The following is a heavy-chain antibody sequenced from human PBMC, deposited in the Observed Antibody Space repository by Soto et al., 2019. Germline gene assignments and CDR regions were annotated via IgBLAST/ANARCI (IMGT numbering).Heavy chain of an antibody. Sequence: PSHTLALTCAIAWYSASNNGAAWNCISQSPSRGLEWLGRTYYRSKWNYDYAISVESRISINPDTSKNQFSLQLTSVPPEDTAVYYCARAPPDFHSGLDYWGQGTVVTVSS. CDR1: WYSASNNGAA. J-gene: IGHJ4*02. D-gene: IGHD1-26*01. V-gene: IGHV6-1*01. CDR2: TYYRSKWNY. CDR3: ARAPPDFHSGLDY.